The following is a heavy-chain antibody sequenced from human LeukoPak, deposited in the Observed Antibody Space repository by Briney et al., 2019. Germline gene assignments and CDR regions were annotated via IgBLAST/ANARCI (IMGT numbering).Heavy chain of an antibody. D-gene: IGHD3-3*01. CDR3: ARDSPQVTIFGTRGAFDI. CDR1: GFTFSSYA. CDR2: IKQDGSEK. V-gene: IGHV3-7*01. J-gene: IGHJ3*02. Sequence: GGSLRLSCAASGFTFSSYAMSWVRQAPGKGLEWVANIKQDGSEKYYVDSVKGRFTISRDNAKNSLYLQMNSLRAEDTAVYYCARDSPQVTIFGTRGAFDIWGQGTMVTVSS.